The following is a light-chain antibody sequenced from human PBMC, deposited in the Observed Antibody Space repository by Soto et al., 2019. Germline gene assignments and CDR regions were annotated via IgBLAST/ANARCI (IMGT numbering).Light chain of an antibody. Sequence: EIVLTQSPATLSFSQEESSSLSCRASQSVSSSLAWYQQKPGQAPRLLIYDASNRATGIPIRFSGSGSGTDFTLTISSLDPEDFAVYYCQQRSNWPGTFGQGTKVDIK. J-gene: IGKJ1*01. V-gene: IGKV3-11*01. CDR3: QQRSNWPGT. CDR2: DAS. CDR1: QSVSSS.